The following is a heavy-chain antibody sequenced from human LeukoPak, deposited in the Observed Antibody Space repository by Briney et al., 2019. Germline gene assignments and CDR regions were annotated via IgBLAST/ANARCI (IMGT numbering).Heavy chain of an antibody. Sequence: GASVKVSCKASGGTFSSYAISWVRQAPGQGLEWMGRIIPILGIANYAQKFQGRVTITADKSTSTAYMELGSLRSEDTAVYYCARGVLDYDSSGYSYWGQGTLVTVSS. CDR3: ARGVLDYDSSGYSY. CDR2: IIPILGIA. CDR1: GGTFSSYA. D-gene: IGHD3-22*01. V-gene: IGHV1-69*04. J-gene: IGHJ4*02.